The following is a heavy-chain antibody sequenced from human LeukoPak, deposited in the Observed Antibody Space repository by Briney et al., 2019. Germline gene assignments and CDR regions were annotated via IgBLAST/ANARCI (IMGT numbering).Heavy chain of an antibody. CDR1: GGSFSGYY. Sequence: SETLSLTCAVSGGSFSGYYWSWIRQPPGKGLEWIGEINHSGSTNYNPSLKSRVTISVDTSKNQFSLKLSSVTAADTAVYYCARVEGGYYFDYWGQGTLVTVSS. V-gene: IGHV4-34*01. CDR3: ARVEGGYYFDY. J-gene: IGHJ4*02. CDR2: INHSGST.